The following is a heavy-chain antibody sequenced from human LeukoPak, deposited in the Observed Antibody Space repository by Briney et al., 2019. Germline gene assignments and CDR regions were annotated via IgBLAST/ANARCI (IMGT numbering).Heavy chain of an antibody. CDR2: IYYSGST. CDR3: ARASVIPSFDY. CDR1: GGSVSSSSYY. Sequence: ASETLSLTCTVSGGSVSSSSYYWGWIRQPPGKGLEWIGSIYYSGSTYYNPSLKSRVTISVDTSKNQFSLKLSSVTAADTAVYYCARASVIPSFDYWGQGTLVTVSS. D-gene: IGHD2-21*01. V-gene: IGHV4-39*07. J-gene: IGHJ4*02.